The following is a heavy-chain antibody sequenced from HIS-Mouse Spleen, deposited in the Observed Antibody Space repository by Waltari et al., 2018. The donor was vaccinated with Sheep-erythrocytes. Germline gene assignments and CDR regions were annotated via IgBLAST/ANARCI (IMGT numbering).Heavy chain of an antibody. Sequence: QLQLQESGPGLVKPSATLSLTCTVPGGSTSSSRYYWGWIRQPPGKGLEWIGSIYYSGSTYYNPSLKSRVTISVDTSKNQFSLKLSSVTAADTAVYYCARDTNWGGDAFDIWGQGTMVTVSS. CDR1: GGSTSSSRYY. D-gene: IGHD7-27*01. V-gene: IGHV4-39*02. J-gene: IGHJ3*02. CDR2: IYYSGST. CDR3: ARDTNWGGDAFDI.